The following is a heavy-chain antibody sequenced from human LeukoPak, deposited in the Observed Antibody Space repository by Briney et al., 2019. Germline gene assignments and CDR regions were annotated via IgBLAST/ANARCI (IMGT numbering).Heavy chain of an antibody. D-gene: IGHD3-10*01. CDR1: GFTFSNYS. Sequence: GGPLRLSCAASGFTFSNYSMSWVRQAPGKGLEWVSSISSSRTYIYYADSLKGRFTISRDNAKNSLYLQMNSLRAEATAVYYCARAKSDMARGVIYYWGQGNLVTVSS. CDR2: ISSSRTYI. CDR3: ARAKSDMARGVIYY. V-gene: IGHV3-21*01. J-gene: IGHJ4*02.